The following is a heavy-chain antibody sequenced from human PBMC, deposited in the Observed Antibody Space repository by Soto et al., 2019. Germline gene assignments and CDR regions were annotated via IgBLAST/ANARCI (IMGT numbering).Heavy chain of an antibody. J-gene: IGHJ4*02. CDR3: AREVPYGYSRFDY. CDR1: GYTFTNNV. D-gene: IGHD5-18*01. Sequence: QVHLVQSGAEVKKPGASVKVSCKTSGYTFTNNVIHWVRQAPGQRLEWMGWVDAGNDNTKWSREFQGRLTLTKDTAATTAYMELSSLTSEDTAIYFCAREVPYGYSRFDYWGQGTLVTVSS. V-gene: IGHV1-3*01. CDR2: VDAGNDNT.